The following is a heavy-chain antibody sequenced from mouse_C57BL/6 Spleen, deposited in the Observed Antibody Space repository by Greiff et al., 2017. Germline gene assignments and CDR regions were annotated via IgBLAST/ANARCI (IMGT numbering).Heavy chain of an antibody. CDR1: GFTFSDYG. Sequence: DVHLVESGGGLVKPGGSLKLSCAASGFTFSDYGMHWVRQAPEKGLEWVAYISSGSSTIYYADTVKGRFTISRDNAKNTLFLQMTSLRSEDTAMYYCASGIYYGSRYFDVWGTGTTVTVSS. CDR3: ASGIYYGSRYFDV. V-gene: IGHV5-17*01. D-gene: IGHD1-1*01. J-gene: IGHJ1*03. CDR2: ISSGSSTI.